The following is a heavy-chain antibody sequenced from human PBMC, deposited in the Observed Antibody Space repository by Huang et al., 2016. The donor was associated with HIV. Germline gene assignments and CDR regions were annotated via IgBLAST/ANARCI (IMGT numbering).Heavy chain of an antibody. Sequence: QVQLVQSGAEVKKPGASVKVSCKASGYTFTRSGISWVRQAPGQGLEWMGGISAYNGNTNDAQKFQGRVTRTTDTSTSTAYMELRSLISDDTVVYYCARDVPGSSWEFDYWGQGTLVTVSP. D-gene: IGHD6-13*01. CDR1: GYTFTRSG. V-gene: IGHV1-18*01. CDR2: ISAYNGNT. CDR3: ARDVPGSSWEFDY. J-gene: IGHJ4*02.